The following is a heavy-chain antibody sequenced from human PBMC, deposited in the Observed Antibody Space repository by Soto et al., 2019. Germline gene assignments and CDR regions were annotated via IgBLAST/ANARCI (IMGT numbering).Heavy chain of an antibody. V-gene: IGHV3-23*01. J-gene: IGHJ5*02. CDR2: ISGSGGRT. Sequence: GGSLRLSCAVSGFTFNSYAMTWVRQAPGKGLEWVSGISGSGGRTYYADSMKGRFTISRDNSRNTLFLQMNSLRAEDTAVYYCAKDGGGSSDWYPHPYWFGPWGQGTVVTVSS. CDR1: GFTFNSYA. CDR3: AKDGGGSSDWYPHPYWFGP. D-gene: IGHD6-19*01.